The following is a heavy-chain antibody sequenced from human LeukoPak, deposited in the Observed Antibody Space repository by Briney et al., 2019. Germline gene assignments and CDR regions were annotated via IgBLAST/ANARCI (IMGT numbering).Heavy chain of an antibody. J-gene: IGHJ6*03. CDR2: INHSGST. CDR1: GGSFSGYY. Sequence: PSETLSLTCAVYGGSFSGYYWSWIRQPPGKGLEWIGEINHSGSTNYNPSLKSRVTISVDTSKNQFSLKLSFVTAADTAVYYCARGPPRHYYYYYYMDVWGKGTTVTVSS. CDR3: ARGPPRHYYYYYYMDV. V-gene: IGHV4-34*01.